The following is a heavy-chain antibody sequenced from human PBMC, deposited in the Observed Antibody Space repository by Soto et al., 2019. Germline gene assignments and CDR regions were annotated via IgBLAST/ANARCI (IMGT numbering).Heavy chain of an antibody. V-gene: IGHV1-69*01. D-gene: IGHD6-19*01. CDR2: IIPIFGTA. CDR3: ARRTGYSSGLSIHYYYYGMDV. J-gene: IGHJ6*02. CDR1: GGTFSSYA. Sequence: QVQLVQSGAEVKKPGSSVKVSCKASGGTFSSYAISWVRQAPGQGLEWMGGIIPIFGTANYAQKFQGGVTITADDSTSTAYMELSSLRSEDTAVYYCARRTGYSSGLSIHYYYYGMDVWGQGTTVTVSS.